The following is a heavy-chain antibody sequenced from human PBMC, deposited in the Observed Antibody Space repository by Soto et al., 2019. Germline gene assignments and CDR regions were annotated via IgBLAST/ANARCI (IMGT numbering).Heavy chain of an antibody. CDR2: IYYSGST. D-gene: IGHD6-19*01. J-gene: IGHJ4*02. V-gene: IGHV4-39*01. CDR3: ALFFSGWYSENLDY. CDR1: GGSISSSSYY. Sequence: SETLSLTCTVSGGSISSSSYYWGWIRQPPGKGLEWIGSIYYSGSTYYNPSLKSRVTISVDTSKNQFSLKLSSVTAADTAVYYCALFFSGWYSENLDYWGQGTLVTVSS.